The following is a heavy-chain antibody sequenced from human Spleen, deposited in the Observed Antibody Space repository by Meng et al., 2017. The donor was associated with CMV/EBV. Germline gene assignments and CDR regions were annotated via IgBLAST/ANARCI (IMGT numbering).Heavy chain of an antibody. J-gene: IGHJ4*02. CDR2: INPNSGGT. V-gene: IGHV1-2*02. D-gene: IGHD3-10*01. Sequence: ASVQVSCKASGYTFTGYYMHWVRQAPGQGLEWMGWINPNSGGTNYAQKFQGRVTMTRDTSISTAYIELSRLRSDDTAVYYCARGVLGVRGVIASWGQGTLVTVSS. CDR3: ARGVLGVRGVIAS. CDR1: GYTFTGYY.